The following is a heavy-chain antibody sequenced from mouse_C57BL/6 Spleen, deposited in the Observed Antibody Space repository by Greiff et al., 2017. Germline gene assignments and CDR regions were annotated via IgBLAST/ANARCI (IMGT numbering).Heavy chain of an antibody. Sequence: EVKVVESGGGLVQPGESLKLSCESNEYEFPSHDMSWVRKTPEQRLELVAAINSDGGSTYYPDTMERRFIISRDNTKKTLYLQMSSLRAEDTALXYWARREGGSSSAWVAYWGQGTLVTVSA. CDR3: ARREGGSSSAWVAY. J-gene: IGHJ3*01. CDR1: EYEFPSHD. V-gene: IGHV5-2*03. CDR2: INSDGGST. D-gene: IGHD1-1*01.